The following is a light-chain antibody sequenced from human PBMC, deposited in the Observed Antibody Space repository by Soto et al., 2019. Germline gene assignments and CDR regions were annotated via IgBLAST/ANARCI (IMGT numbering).Light chain of an antibody. CDR3: SSYTSSSTSVV. Sequence: QSVLTQPASVSGSPGQSITISCTGTSSDVGGYNYVSWYQQHPGKAPKPMIYDVSNRPSGVSNRFSGSKSGNTASLTISGLQAEDEADYYCSSYTSSSTSVVFGGGTKLTVL. V-gene: IGLV2-14*01. CDR2: DVS. J-gene: IGLJ2*01. CDR1: SSDVGGYNY.